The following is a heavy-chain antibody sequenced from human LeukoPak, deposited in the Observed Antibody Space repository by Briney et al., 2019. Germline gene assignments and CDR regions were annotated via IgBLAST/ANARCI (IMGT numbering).Heavy chain of an antibody. CDR2: ISGSTT. J-gene: IGHJ4*01. CDR3: AKRGGGPGIPHTYYFDY. Sequence: GGSLRLSCAASGFTFSSYAMSWVRQAPGKGLEWVSTISGSTTFYADSVKGRFTISRDNSKNTVHLQMNSLRAEDTAVYYCAKRGGGPGIPHTYYFDYWGHGTLVTVSS. V-gene: IGHV3-23*01. CDR1: GFTFSSYA. D-gene: IGHD3-16*01.